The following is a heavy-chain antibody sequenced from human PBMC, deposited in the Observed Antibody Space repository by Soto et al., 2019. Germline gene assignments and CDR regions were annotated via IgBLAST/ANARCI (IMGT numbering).Heavy chain of an antibody. CDR1: GYTFTSYD. J-gene: IGHJ5*02. CDR3: ARARSRRSAVWFDP. CDR2: MNPNSGNT. Sequence: ASVKVSCKASGYTFTSYDINWVRQATGQGLEWMGWMNPNSGNTGYAQKFQGRVTMTRNTSTSTAYMELSSLRSEDTAVYYCARARSRRSAVWFDPWGQGTLVTVSS. D-gene: IGHD6-19*01. V-gene: IGHV1-8*01.